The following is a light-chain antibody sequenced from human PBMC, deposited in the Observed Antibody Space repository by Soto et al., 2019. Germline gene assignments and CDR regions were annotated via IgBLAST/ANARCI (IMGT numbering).Light chain of an antibody. CDR2: DAS. CDR3: QHYDNPPIFP. Sequence: DIQMTQSPSSLSASVGDRVTITCQASQDISDYLNWYQHKAGEAPKLLIFDASNLETGVPSRFSGGGSGTEFTLTISSLQPEDFATEYCQHYDNPPIFPFGPGTKVDIK. V-gene: IGKV1-33*01. J-gene: IGKJ3*01. CDR1: QDISDY.